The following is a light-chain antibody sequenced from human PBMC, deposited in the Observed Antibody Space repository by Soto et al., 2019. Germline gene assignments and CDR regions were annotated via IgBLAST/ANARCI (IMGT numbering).Light chain of an antibody. CDR2: DAS. J-gene: IGKJ1*01. CDR3: QQYYSYPRA. CDR1: QTISGW. V-gene: IGKV1-5*01. Sequence: DIQMTQSPSTLSASVGDTVTIPCRASQTISGWLAWYQQRPGKAPNLLIFDASTLESGVPSRFSGSGSGTDFTLTISCLQSEDFATYYCQQYYSYPRAFGQGTKVDI.